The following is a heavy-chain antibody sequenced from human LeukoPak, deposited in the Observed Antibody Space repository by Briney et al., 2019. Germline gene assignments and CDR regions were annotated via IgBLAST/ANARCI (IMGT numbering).Heavy chain of an antibody. CDR2: ISAYNGNT. Sequence: ASVKVSCKASGYTFTSYGISWVRQAPGQGLEWMGWISAYNGNTNYAQKLQGRVTMTTDTSTGTAYMELRSPRSDDTAVYYCARGKVLPYYYDSSGYLDYWGQGTLVTVSS. J-gene: IGHJ4*02. V-gene: IGHV1-18*01. D-gene: IGHD3-22*01. CDR1: GYTFTSYG. CDR3: ARGKVLPYYYDSSGYLDY.